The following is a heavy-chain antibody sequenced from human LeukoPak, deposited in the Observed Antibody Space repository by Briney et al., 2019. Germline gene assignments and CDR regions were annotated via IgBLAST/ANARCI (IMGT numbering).Heavy chain of an antibody. Sequence: GGSLRLSCAASGFTVSSNYMSWVRQAPGKVLEWVSIIYSGGRTYYADSVKGRLTISRDISKNTLYLQMNGLRAEDTAVYYCARVWYGSGSLYYYYYYMDVWGKGTTVTISS. CDR1: GFTVSSNY. CDR3: ARVWYGSGSLYYYYYYMDV. V-gene: IGHV3-66*01. CDR2: IYSGGRT. J-gene: IGHJ6*03. D-gene: IGHD3-10*01.